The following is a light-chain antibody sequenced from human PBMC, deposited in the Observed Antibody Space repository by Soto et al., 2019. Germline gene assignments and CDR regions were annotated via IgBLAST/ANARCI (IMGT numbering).Light chain of an antibody. CDR1: QSIGSW. CDR2: KAT. V-gene: IGKV1-5*03. Sequence: DIQMTQSPSTLSASVGDGVTITCRASQSIGSWLAWYQQKPGKAPKLLIYKATNLQSGVPSRFSDSGSGTDFSLTISSLQRVDFANYFCQLYNDFQYTLGPGTKLEI. J-gene: IGKJ2*01. CDR3: QLYNDFQYT.